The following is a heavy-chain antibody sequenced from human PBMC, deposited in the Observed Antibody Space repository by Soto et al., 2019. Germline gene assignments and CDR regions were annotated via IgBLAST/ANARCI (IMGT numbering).Heavy chain of an antibody. V-gene: IGHV6-1*01. CDR1: GDSVSSNSAA. CDR2: TYYRSKWYN. Sequence: SQTLSLTCAISGDSVSSNSAAWNWIRQFPSRGLGWLGRTYYRSKWYNDYAVSVKSRITINPDTSKNQFSLQLNSVTPEDTAVYYCARDIKGGDYGMGYYYYYMDVWGKGTTVTVSS. J-gene: IGHJ6*03. D-gene: IGHD4-17*01. CDR3: ARDIKGGDYGMGYYYYYMDV.